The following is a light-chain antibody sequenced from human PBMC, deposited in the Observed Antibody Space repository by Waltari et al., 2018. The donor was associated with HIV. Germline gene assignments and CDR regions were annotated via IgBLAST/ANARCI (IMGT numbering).Light chain of an antibody. J-gene: IGKJ1*01. V-gene: IGKV3-20*01. CDR2: GAS. Sequence: EIVMTQSPVTLSVSPGGRATLSCRASQSVRSNYLAWFQQRPGQAPRLLIYGASSRATGIPDRFSGSGSGTDFTLTINRLEPEDFAVYFCQQHGSSPRTFGQGTKVEI. CDR3: QQHGSSPRT. CDR1: QSVRSNY.